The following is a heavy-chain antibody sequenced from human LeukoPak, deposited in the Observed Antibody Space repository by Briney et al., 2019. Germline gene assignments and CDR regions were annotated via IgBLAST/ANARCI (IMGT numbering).Heavy chain of an antibody. CDR1: GFTFSSYW. V-gene: IGHV3-74*01. Sequence: GGSLRLSCAASGFTFSSYWMHWVRQAPGKALVWVSRINSDGSSTSYADSVKGRFTISRDNAKNTLYLQMNSLRAEDTAVYYCARDYYDSSGLEGWGQGALVTVSS. J-gene: IGHJ4*02. D-gene: IGHD3-22*01. CDR3: ARDYYDSSGLEG. CDR2: INSDGSST.